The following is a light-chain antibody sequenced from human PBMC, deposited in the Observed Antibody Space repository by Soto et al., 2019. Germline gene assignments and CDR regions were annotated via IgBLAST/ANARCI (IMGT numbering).Light chain of an antibody. Sequence: QSVLTQPASVSGSPGQSITISCTGTSSDVGGYNYVSWYQQHPGNVPKLMIYDVSNRPSGVSNRFSGSKSGNTASLTISGLQAEDEADYYCSSYTSSSTWVFGGGTKLTVL. CDR3: SSYTSSSTWV. CDR2: DVS. J-gene: IGLJ3*02. CDR1: SSDVGGYNY. V-gene: IGLV2-14*01.